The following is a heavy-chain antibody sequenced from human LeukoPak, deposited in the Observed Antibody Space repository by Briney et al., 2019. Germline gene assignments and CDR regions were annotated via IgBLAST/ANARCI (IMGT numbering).Heavy chain of an antibody. CDR2: ISSNGGST. V-gene: IGHV3-64*01. CDR1: GFTFSSYA. J-gene: IGHJ3*02. CDR3: ARDQSPGDSSGRDAFDI. Sequence: PGGSLRLSCAASGFTFSSYAMHWVRQAPGKGLEYVSAISSNGGSTYYANSVKGRFTISRDNSKNTLYLQMGSLRAEDMAVYYCARDQSPGDSSGRDAFDIWGQGTMVTVSS. D-gene: IGHD3-22*01.